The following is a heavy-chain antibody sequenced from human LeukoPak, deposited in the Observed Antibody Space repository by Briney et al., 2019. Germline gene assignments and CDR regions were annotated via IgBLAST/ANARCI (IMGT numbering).Heavy chain of an antibody. V-gene: IGHV3-66*01. CDR3: ARGLLRDGYTYTYSFDY. D-gene: IGHD5-18*01. CDR2: VYMGGTT. CDR1: GFTVSTNY. J-gene: IGHJ4*02. Sequence: GGSLRLSCAASGFTVSTNYMNWVRQAPGKGLEWVSGVYMGGTTYYADSVKGRFTISRDSTKNTIYLQMNNLRAEDTAVYYCARGLLRDGYTYTYSFDYWGQGALVTVSS.